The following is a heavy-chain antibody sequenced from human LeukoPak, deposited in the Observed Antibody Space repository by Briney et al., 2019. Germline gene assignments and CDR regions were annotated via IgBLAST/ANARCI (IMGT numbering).Heavy chain of an antibody. V-gene: IGHV1-46*01. CDR3: AAVLPYYYDSSGKFDP. D-gene: IGHD3-22*01. Sequence: ASVKVSCKASGYTFTSYYIHWVRQAPGQGLEWMGIINPSGGSTIYAQKFQGRVTMTRDMSTSTAYMELSSLRSEDTAVYYCAAVLPYYYDSSGKFDPWGQGTLVTVSS. CDR2: INPSGGST. J-gene: IGHJ5*02. CDR1: GYTFTSYY.